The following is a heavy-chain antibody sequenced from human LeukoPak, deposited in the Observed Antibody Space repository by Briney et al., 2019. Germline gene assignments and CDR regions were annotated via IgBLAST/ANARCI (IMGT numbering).Heavy chain of an antibody. J-gene: IGHJ4*02. CDR3: AKAYYYDSSGYYDY. V-gene: IGHV3-30*18. D-gene: IGHD3-22*01. CDR2: ISYDGSNK. CDR1: GFTFSTYG. Sequence: PGGSLRLSCIASGFTFSTYGTHWVRQAAGKGLEWVAVISYDGSNKYYADSVKGRFTISRDNSKNTLYLQMNSLRAEDTAVYYCAKAYYYDSSGYYDYWGQGTLVTVSS.